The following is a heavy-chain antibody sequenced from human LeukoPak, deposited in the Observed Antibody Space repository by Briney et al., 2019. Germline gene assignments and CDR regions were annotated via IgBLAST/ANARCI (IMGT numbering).Heavy chain of an antibody. CDR2: IKQDGSEE. CDR1: GFTFNTYW. CDR3: ARVGRGNSVGADF. Sequence: GGSLRLSCAASGFTFNTYWMSWVRQAPGKGLEWVANIKQDGSEEHYVDSVKGRFTISRDNAKNSLFLQMNSLRAEDTAVYYCARVGRGNSVGADFWGQGTLITVSS. D-gene: IGHD4-23*01. J-gene: IGHJ4*02. V-gene: IGHV3-7*01.